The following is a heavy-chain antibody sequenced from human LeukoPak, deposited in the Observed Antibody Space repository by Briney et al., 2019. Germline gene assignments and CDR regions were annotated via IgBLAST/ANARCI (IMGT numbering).Heavy chain of an antibody. CDR3: AKYVSAKGPPYALDV. CDR1: EFTFSSYA. CDR2: INVSGGST. V-gene: IGHV3-23*01. J-gene: IGHJ6*02. Sequence: GGSLRLSCAASEFTFSSYAMQWVRQAPGKGLELVSGINVSGGSTWYADSVKGRFTISRDNSKNTLYLQMNSLRAEDTAVYYCAKYVSAKGPPYALDVWGQGTTVTVSS. D-gene: IGHD2/OR15-2a*01.